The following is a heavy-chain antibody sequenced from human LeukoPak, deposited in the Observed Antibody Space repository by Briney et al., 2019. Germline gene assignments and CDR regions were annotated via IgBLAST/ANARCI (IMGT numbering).Heavy chain of an antibody. J-gene: IGHJ4*02. CDR2: ISSSGSTI. D-gene: IGHD1-26*01. CDR1: GFTFSSYE. CDR3: ARDLGSGLSTYFDY. V-gene: IGHV3-48*03. Sequence: GGSLRLSCAASGFTFSSYEMNWVRQAPGKGLEWVSYISSSGSTIYYADSVKGRFTISRDNAKNSLYLQMNSLRAEDTAVYYCARDLGSGLSTYFDYWGQGTLVTVSS.